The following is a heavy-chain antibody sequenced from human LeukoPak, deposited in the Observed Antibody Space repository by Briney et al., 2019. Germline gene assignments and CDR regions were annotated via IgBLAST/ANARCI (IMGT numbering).Heavy chain of an antibody. CDR1: GYTFTSCG. V-gene: IGHV1-18*01. CDR3: ARAAGGYKYGPFDY. D-gene: IGHD5-18*01. Sequence: ASVKDSCKASGYTFTSCGISWGRQAPGQGLEWMGWISAYNGNTNYAQKLQGRVTMTTDTSTSTAYMELRSLRSDDTAVYYCARAAGGYKYGPFDYWGQRSLVTVSS. CDR2: ISAYNGNT. J-gene: IGHJ4*02.